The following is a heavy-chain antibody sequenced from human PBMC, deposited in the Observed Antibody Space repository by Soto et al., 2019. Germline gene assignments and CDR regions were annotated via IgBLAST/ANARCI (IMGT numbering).Heavy chain of an antibody. CDR1: GGSISTYY. V-gene: IGHV4-59*01. J-gene: IGHJ4*02. CDR2: IYYSGST. CDR3: ARGSVWFGELYYFDY. Sequence: PSETLSLTCSVSGGSISTYYWSWIRQAPGKRLEWLGYIYYSGSTNYNPSLKSRVTISVDTSKNQFSLKLSSVTAADTAVYYCARGSVWFGELYYFDYWGQGTLVTVSS. D-gene: IGHD3-10*01.